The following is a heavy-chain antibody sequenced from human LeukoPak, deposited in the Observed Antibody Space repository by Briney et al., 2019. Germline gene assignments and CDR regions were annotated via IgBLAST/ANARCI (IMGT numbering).Heavy chain of an antibody. D-gene: IGHD3-22*01. Sequence: KSGGSLRLSCAASGFTFSSYSMNWVRQAPGKGLEWVSSISSSSSYIYYADSVKGRFTISRDNAKNSLYLQMNSLRAEDTAVYYCARTTQYYYDPFDYWGQGTLVTVSS. J-gene: IGHJ4*02. CDR1: GFTFSSYS. CDR3: ARTTQYYYDPFDY. V-gene: IGHV3-21*01. CDR2: ISSSSSYI.